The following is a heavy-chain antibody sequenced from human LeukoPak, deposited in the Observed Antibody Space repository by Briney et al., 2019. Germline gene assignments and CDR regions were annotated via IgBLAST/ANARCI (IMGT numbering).Heavy chain of an antibody. D-gene: IGHD3-22*01. Sequence: ASVKVSCKASGYTFTSYGISWVRQAPGQGLEWMGWISAYNGNTNYAQKLQGRVTMTTDTSTSTAYMELRSLRSDDTAVYYCARDKYYYDSSGPAPFDYWGQGTLVTVSS. CDR2: ISAYNGNT. CDR1: GYTFTSYG. V-gene: IGHV1-18*01. CDR3: ARDKYYYDSSGPAPFDY. J-gene: IGHJ4*02.